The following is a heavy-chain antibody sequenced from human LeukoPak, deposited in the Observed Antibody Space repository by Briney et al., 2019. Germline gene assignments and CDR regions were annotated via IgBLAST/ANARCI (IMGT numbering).Heavy chain of an antibody. CDR1: GFTFSSYA. V-gene: IGHV3-23*01. CDR3: AKDKGWGYSAYDCYGMDV. J-gene: IGHJ6*02. D-gene: IGHD1-26*01. Sequence: GGSLRLSCAASGFTFSSYAMSWVRQAPGKGLEWVSAISGSGSSTYYADSVKGRFTISRDNSKNTLYLQMNSLRAEDTAVYYCAKDKGWGYSAYDCYGMDVWGQGTTVTISS. CDR2: ISGSGSST.